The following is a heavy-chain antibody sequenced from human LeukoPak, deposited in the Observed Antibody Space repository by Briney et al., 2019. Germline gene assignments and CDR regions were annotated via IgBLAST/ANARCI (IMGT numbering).Heavy chain of an antibody. CDR3: ASQGGMGSVY. CDR2: IYYSGST. J-gene: IGHJ4*02. V-gene: IGHV4-61*05. CDR1: GGSISSSSYY. D-gene: IGHD6-13*01. Sequence: SETLSLTCTVSGGSISSSSYYWGWIRQPPGKGLEWIGYIYYSGSTNYNPSLKSRVTISVDTSKNQFSLKLSSATAADTAVYYCASQGGMGSVYWGQGTLVTVSS.